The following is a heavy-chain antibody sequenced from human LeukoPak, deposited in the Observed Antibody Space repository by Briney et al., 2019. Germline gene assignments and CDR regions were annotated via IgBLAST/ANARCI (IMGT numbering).Heavy chain of an antibody. J-gene: IGHJ5*02. V-gene: IGHV4-39*07. Sequence: SETLSLTCTVSGGSISSSGSYWGWIREPPGKGLEWIGSIYYSGNTYNPSLKSRVTISVDTSKNQFSLNLTSVNAADTAVYYCARVMAARREDLNWFDPWGQGTLVTVSS. CDR3: ARVMAARREDLNWFDP. CDR1: GGSISSSGSY. CDR2: IYYSGNT. D-gene: IGHD6-6*01.